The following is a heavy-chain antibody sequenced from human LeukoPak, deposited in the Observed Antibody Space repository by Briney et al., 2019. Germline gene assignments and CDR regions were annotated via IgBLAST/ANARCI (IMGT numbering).Heavy chain of an antibody. D-gene: IGHD4-17*01. CDR1: GGSISSGGYS. V-gene: IGHV4-30-2*01. CDR2: IYHSGST. Sequence: SQTLSLTCAVSGGSISSGGYSWSWIRQPPGKGXXXXXXIYHSGSTYYNPSLKSRVTISVDRSKNQFSLKLSSVTAADTAVYYCARGGLHDYGDYLDAFDIWGQGTMVTVSS. CDR3: ARGGLHDYGDYLDAFDI. J-gene: IGHJ3*02.